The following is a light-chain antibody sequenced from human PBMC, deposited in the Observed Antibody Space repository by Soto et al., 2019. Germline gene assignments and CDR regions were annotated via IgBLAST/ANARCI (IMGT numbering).Light chain of an antibody. J-gene: IGLJ2*01. CDR1: SGSIASNY. V-gene: IGLV6-57*01. CDR2: EDN. Sequence: NFMLTQPHSVSESPGKTVTISCTRSSGSIASNYVQWYQQRPGRSPTTVIYEDNQRPSGVPARFSGSIDSSSNSASLTISGLKTEDEADYYCQSYDSSNHVVFGGGTKVTVL. CDR3: QSYDSSNHVV.